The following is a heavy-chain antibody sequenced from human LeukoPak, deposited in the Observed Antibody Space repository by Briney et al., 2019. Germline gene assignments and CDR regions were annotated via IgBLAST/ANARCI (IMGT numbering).Heavy chain of an antibody. V-gene: IGHV4-4*07. CDR1: GGSIGSYY. Sequence: SETLSLTCSVSGGSIGSYYWSWIRQSAGKGLEWIGHISASGSTNYNPSLKSRVTMSVDMSKNQFSLKLISVTAADTAVYFCARDGDCLTTTCYINDSDWFDPWGQGTLVIVSS. J-gene: IGHJ5*02. CDR3: ARDGDCLTTTCYINDSDWFDP. D-gene: IGHD2-2*02. CDR2: ISASGST.